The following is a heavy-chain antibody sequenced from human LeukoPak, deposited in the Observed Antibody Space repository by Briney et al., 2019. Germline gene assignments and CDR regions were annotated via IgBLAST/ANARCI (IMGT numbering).Heavy chain of an antibody. CDR3: ARRIAAAGDNWFDP. D-gene: IGHD6-13*01. CDR1: GYTFTSYA. Sequence: ASVKVSCKGSGYTFTSYAMHWVRQARGQRLEGMGWINASNGNTKYSQKFQGRVTITRDTPASTAYMELSSLRSEDTAVYYCARRIAAAGDNWFDPWGQGTLVTVSS. CDR2: INASNGNT. V-gene: IGHV1-3*01. J-gene: IGHJ5*02.